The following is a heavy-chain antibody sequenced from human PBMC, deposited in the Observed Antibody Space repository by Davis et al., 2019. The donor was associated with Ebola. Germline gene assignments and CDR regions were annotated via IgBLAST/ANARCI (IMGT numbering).Heavy chain of an antibody. CDR3: ARSPGRSLVVTALNRNFDL. CDR1: GGSISSNNW. V-gene: IGHV4-4*02. Sequence: SETLSLTCAVSGGSISSNNWWSWVRQAPGKGLEWLGEIDPSGTTNSNPSLQSRLTLSVDKSKNHVFLNLNAVTAADTAVYYCARSPGRSLVVTALNRNFDLWGRGTLVTVSS. CDR2: IDPSGTT. J-gene: IGHJ2*01. D-gene: IGHD2-21*02.